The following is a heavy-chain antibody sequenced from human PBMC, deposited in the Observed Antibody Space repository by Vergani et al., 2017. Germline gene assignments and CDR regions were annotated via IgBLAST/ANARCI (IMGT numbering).Heavy chain of an antibody. J-gene: IGHJ4*02. D-gene: IGHD3-10*01. Sequence: EVQLVESGGGLVQPGGSLRLSCAASGFTFSSYAMSWVRQAPGKGLEWVSAISGSGGSTYYADSVKGRFTISRDNSKNTLYLQMNSLRAEDTAVYYCARDLHTGWAGSGSYNYWGQGTLVTVSS. CDR3: ARDLHTGWAGSGSYNY. CDR1: GFTFSSYA. CDR2: ISGSGGST. V-gene: IGHV3-23*04.